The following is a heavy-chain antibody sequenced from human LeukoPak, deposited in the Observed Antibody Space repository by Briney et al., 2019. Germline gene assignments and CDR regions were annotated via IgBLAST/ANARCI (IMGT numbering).Heavy chain of an antibody. CDR2: ISGSADST. J-gene: IGHJ4*02. CDR1: GFTFTTYV. Sequence: GGSLRLSCAASGFTFTTYVMSWVRQAPGKGLEWVSAISGSADSTYYADFVKGRFTISRDNSKNTLFLQMNSLRAEDTAVYYCAKARWQLVDYWGQGALVTVSS. V-gene: IGHV3-23*01. D-gene: IGHD6-6*01. CDR3: AKARWQLVDY.